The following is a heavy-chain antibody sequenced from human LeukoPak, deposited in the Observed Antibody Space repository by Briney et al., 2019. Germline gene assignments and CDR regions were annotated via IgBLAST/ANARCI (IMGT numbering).Heavy chain of an antibody. CDR3: ARSAAIPYYYGMDV. Sequence: PSETLSLTCTVSGGSISSSSYYWGWIRQPPGKGLEWIGSIYYSGSTYYNPSLKSRVTISVDTSKNQFSLKLSSVTAADTAVYYCARSAAIPYYYGMDVWGQGTTVTVSS. CDR1: GGSISSSSYY. D-gene: IGHD2-2*01. V-gene: IGHV4-39*01. J-gene: IGHJ6*02. CDR2: IYYSGST.